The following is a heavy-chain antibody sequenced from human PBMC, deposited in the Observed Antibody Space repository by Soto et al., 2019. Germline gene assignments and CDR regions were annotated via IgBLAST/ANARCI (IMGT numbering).Heavy chain of an antibody. CDR3: TRAAWFPYLSFY. D-gene: IGHD3-10*01. CDR2: ISSSGSTA. CDR1: GFTFSRFE. J-gene: IGHJ4*02. V-gene: IGHV3-48*03. Sequence: LRLSCAASGFTFSRFELHWVRQAPGKGLEWISYISSSGSTAYYASSVEGRFTISRDNANNSVYLQMDSLRAEDAALYYCTRAAWFPYLSFYWGQGALVTVSS.